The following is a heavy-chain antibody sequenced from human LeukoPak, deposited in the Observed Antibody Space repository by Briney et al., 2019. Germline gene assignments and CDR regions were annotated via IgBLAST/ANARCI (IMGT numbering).Heavy chain of an antibody. CDR2: ISYDGSNK. Sequence: GGSLRLSCAASGFTFSSYAMHWVRQAPGKGLEWVAVISYDGSNKYYADSVKGRFTISRDNSKSTLYLQMNSLRAEDTAVYYCARDYGAYSNYFDYWGQGTLVTVSS. CDR1: GFTFSSYA. J-gene: IGHJ4*02. CDR3: ARDYGAYSNYFDY. V-gene: IGHV3-30*04. D-gene: IGHD4-11*01.